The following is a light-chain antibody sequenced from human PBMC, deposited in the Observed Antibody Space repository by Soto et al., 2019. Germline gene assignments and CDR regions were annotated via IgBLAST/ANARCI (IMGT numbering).Light chain of an antibody. CDR3: QQYYNWPRT. CDR1: QSVSTN. Sequence: EIVMTQSPATLSVSPGERATLSCRASQSVSTNLAWYQQKPGQAPRLLIYVTSARATGIPARFSGSGPGTEFTLTISSLQSEDFAVYYCQQYYNWPRTFGQGTKVDIK. CDR2: VTS. V-gene: IGKV3-15*01. J-gene: IGKJ1*01.